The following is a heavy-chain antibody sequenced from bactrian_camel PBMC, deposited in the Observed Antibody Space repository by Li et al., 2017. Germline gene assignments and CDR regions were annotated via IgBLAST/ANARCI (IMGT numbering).Heavy chain of an antibody. CDR3: AADVSMGIWVGYDPSDSTY. V-gene: IGHV3S63*01. J-gene: IGHJ4*01. Sequence: HVQLVESGGGSVQAGGSLTLSCAASGLVYPFWSMAWFRQAPGKERVGVARIDSRGTTEYVDSVKGRFTISQDNAKNTMYLQMNSLKPENTAMYYCAADVSMGIWVGYDPSDSTYWGQGTQVTV. D-gene: IGHD5*01. CDR1: GLVYPFWS. CDR2: IDSRGTT.